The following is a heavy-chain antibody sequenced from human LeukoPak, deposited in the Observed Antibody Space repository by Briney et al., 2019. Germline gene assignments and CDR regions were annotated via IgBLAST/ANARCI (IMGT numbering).Heavy chain of an antibody. D-gene: IGHD3-9*01. CDR3: ARDQSRYWYFDL. Sequence: SETLSLXCTVSGGSISSYYWSWIRQPAGKGLEWIGRIYTSGSTNYNPSLKSRVTMSVDTSKNQFSLKLSSVTAADTAVYYCARDQSRYWYFDLWGRGTLVTVSS. CDR1: GGSISSYY. V-gene: IGHV4-4*07. CDR2: IYTSGST. J-gene: IGHJ2*01.